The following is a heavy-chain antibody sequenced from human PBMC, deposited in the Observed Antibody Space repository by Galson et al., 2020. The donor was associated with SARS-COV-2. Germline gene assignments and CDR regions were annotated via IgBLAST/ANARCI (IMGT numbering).Heavy chain of an antibody. CDR1: GGSFRGYY. CDR3: AKRNGLVGFGQLVRSNYNCGMDV. Sequence: SETLSLTCAVYGGSFRGYYWTWIRQPPGKGLEWIGEINHSGSSNYNPSLKSRVTMSVDMSKNQFSLKLSSVTAADTGVYYCAKRNGLVGFGQLVRSNYNCGMDVWGQETTGTV. CDR2: INHSGSS. V-gene: IGHV4-34*01. D-gene: IGHD3-10*01. J-gene: IGHJ6*02.